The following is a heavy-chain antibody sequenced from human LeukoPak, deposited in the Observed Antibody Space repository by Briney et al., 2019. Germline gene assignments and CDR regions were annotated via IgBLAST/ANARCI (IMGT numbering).Heavy chain of an antibody. Sequence: GGSLRLSCAASGFTFSTYWMGWVRQAPGKGLEWVANIKEDGSEIYYVDSVKGRFTISRDNTKTSLYLQMNSLRAEDTAVYYCAKKNIVVVPAAMGAGYYFDYWGQGTLVTVSS. J-gene: IGHJ4*02. CDR2: IKEDGSEI. CDR1: GFTFSTYW. V-gene: IGHV3-7*01. CDR3: AKKNIVVVPAAMGAGYYFDY. D-gene: IGHD2-2*01.